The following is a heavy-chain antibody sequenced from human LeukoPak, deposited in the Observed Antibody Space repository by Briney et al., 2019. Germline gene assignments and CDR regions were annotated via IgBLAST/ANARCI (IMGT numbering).Heavy chain of an antibody. CDR1: GFTFSSYV. D-gene: IGHD4-17*01. CDR2: IWYDGSNK. Sequence: PGGSLRLSCAASGFTFSSYVMHWVRQAPGKGLEWVAVIWYDGSNKYYADSVKGRFTISRDNSKNTLYLQMNSLRAEDTAVYYCTTGGTVTFDYWGQGTLVTVSS. J-gene: IGHJ4*02. CDR3: TTGGTVTFDY. V-gene: IGHV3-33*01.